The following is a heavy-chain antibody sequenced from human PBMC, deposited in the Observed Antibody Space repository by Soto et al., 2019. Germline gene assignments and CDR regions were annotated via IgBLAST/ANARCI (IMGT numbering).Heavy chain of an antibody. D-gene: IGHD1-26*01. CDR1: GGSISSSNW. Sequence: QVQLQESGPGLVKPSGTLSLTCAVSGGSISSSNWWSWVRQPPGKGLEWIGEIYHSGSTNYNPSLKSRVTISVAKSKNQFSLRLTSVTAADTPVYYCARVSGSYYYGMDAWGQGTTVTVSS. CDR2: IYHSGST. J-gene: IGHJ6*02. CDR3: ARVSGSYYYGMDA. V-gene: IGHV4-4*02.